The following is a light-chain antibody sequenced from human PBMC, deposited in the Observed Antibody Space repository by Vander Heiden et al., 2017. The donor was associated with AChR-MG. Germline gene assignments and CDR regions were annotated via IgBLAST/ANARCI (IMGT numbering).Light chain of an antibody. CDR3: QQDYISPTWT. CDR2: GAS. CDR1: QSVSSSY. V-gene: IGKV3-20*01. Sequence: IVLTQSPGTLSLSPGERATLSCRASQSVSSSYLAWYQQKPGQAPRLLIYGASSRATGIPDRFSGSGPGTDFTLTISRLEPEDFAVYYCQQDYISPTWTFGQGTKVEIK. J-gene: IGKJ1*01.